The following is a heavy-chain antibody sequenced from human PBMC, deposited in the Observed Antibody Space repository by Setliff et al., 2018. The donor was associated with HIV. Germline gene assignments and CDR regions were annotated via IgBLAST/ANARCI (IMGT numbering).Heavy chain of an antibody. Sequence: SVKVSCKASGGTFSSYTISWVRQAPGQGLEWMGGIIPIFGTANYAQKFQGRVTITADESMSTAYMELSSLRSEDTAVYYCAIPFMTNGDYIFDYWGQGTLVTVSS. CDR1: GGTFSSYT. J-gene: IGHJ4*02. CDR3: AIPFMTNGDYIFDY. V-gene: IGHV1-69*13. CDR2: IIPIFGTA. D-gene: IGHD4-17*01.